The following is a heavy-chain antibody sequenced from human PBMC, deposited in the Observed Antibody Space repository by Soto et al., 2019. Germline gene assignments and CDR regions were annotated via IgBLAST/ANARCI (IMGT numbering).Heavy chain of an antibody. J-gene: IGHJ4*02. CDR1: GVSITSLY. CDR3: TVGGAWHPFDY. V-gene: IGHV4-59*11. CDR2: IHYSGST. D-gene: IGHD3-16*01. Sequence: QVQLQESGPGLVKPSETLSLTCTVSGVSITSLYWTWIRQPPGKGLEWIGNIHYSGSTNYSPSLKGRVIISVDTSENQSSLKLSSVTTADTAVYYCTVGGAWHPFDYWGQGTLVTVSS.